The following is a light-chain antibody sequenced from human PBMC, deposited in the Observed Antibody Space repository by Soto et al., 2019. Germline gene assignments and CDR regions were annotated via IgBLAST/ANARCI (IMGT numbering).Light chain of an antibody. V-gene: IGKV3-15*01. CDR2: GAS. CDR3: QQYGDWPPET. CDR1: QSVSRN. Sequence: EVVLTQSPATLSVSPGDTATLSCRASQSVSRNLAWYQQKPGQAPRLLIYGASTRATGVPARFSGSGSATEFTLSISSLQSEDVAVYYCQQYGDWPPETFGQGTKLEI. J-gene: IGKJ2*01.